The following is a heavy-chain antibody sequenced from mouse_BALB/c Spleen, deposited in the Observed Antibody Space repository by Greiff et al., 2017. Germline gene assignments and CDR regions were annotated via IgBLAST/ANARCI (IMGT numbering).Heavy chain of an antibody. CDR1: GFAFSSYD. V-gene: IGHV5-12-1*01. CDR2: ISSGGGST. Sequence: DVKLVESGGGLVKPGGSLKLSCAASGFAFSSYDMSWVRQTPEKRLEWVAYISSGGGSTYYPDTVKGRFTISRDNAKNTLYLQMSSLKSEDTAMYYCASHYYGSLWYFDVWGAGTTVTVSS. J-gene: IGHJ1*01. D-gene: IGHD1-1*01. CDR3: ASHYYGSLWYFDV.